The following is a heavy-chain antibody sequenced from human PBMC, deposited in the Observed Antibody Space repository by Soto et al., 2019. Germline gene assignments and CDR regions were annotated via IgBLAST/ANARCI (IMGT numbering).Heavy chain of an antibody. Sequence: GESLKISCKGSGYSFTTYCIGWVRQLPGQGLEWMGVMFPGDSDTRYSPSFQGQVTMSADPSTNTAYLEWSSLKAADSAMYYCARVPDSSLGTMDVWGQGTTVTVSS. CDR2: MFPGDSDT. CDR1: GYSFTTYC. CDR3: ARVPDSSLGTMDV. D-gene: IGHD6-19*01. V-gene: IGHV5-51*01. J-gene: IGHJ6*02.